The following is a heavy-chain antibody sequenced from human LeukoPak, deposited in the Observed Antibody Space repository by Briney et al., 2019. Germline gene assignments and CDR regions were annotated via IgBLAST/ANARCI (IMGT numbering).Heavy chain of an antibody. Sequence: GGSLRLSCEASGFTFRDYWMTWVRQAPGKGLEWVANVKQDGAEKFYVDSVKGRFTISRDNGKNSLYLQMNSLRVEDTAIYYCARAGGTSWADYWGQGTLVTVSS. V-gene: IGHV3-7*01. CDR1: GFTFRDYW. D-gene: IGHD6-13*01. J-gene: IGHJ4*02. CDR2: VKQDGAEK. CDR3: ARAGGTSWADY.